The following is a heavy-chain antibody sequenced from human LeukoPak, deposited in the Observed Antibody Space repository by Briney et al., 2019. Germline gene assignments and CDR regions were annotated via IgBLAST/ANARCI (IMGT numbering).Heavy chain of an antibody. V-gene: IGHV4-31*03. J-gene: IGHJ4*02. CDR3: ARDNPFRGVMI. D-gene: IGHD3-10*01. CDR1: GGSISSGGYY. CDR2: IYYSGST. Sequence: SETLSLTCTVSGGSISSGGYYWSWLRQHPGKGQEWIGYIYYSGSTYYNPSLKSRVTISVDTSKNQFSLKLSSVTAADTAVYYCARDNPFRGVMIWGQGTLVTVSS.